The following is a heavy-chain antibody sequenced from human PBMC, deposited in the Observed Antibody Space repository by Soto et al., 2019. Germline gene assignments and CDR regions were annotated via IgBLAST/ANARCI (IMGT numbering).Heavy chain of an antibody. V-gene: IGHV4-4*07. CDR3: ARDLSGTGLDI. D-gene: IGHD1-26*01. Sequence: QLQLHESGPGLVNPSETLSLTCNVSGDSIGRFYWSWIRQSAGKGLEWIGRVYSTGRVTYNPALKGRVTISLDRSNNHVSLEMNSVTAADTAVYFCARDLSGTGLDIWGRGTRVSVSS. CDR2: VYSTGRV. CDR1: GDSIGRFY. J-gene: IGHJ6*02.